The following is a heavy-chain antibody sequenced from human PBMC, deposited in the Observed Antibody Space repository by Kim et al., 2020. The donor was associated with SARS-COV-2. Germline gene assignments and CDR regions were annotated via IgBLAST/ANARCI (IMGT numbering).Heavy chain of an antibody. CDR3: ARVLVGTNFYSH. J-gene: IGHJ1*01. CDR2: INTDGSDI. V-gene: IGHV3-74*01. Sequence: GGSLRLSCAVSGFTFSTYWMHWVRQTPGKGLVWVSLINTDGSDICYADSVRGRFTISRDNAKNTLFLQMNSLRADDTAVYFCARVLVGTNFYSHCGQVTL. D-gene: IGHD2-15*01. CDR1: GFTFSTYW.